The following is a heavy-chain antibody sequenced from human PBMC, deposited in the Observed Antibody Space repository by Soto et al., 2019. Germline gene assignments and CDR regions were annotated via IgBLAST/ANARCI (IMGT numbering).Heavy chain of an antibody. J-gene: IGHJ4*02. D-gene: IGHD3-22*01. V-gene: IGHV1-8*01. CDR3: ARGGHYYDSSGYPDY. CDR1: GYTFTSYD. CDR2: MNPNTGHT. Sequence: QVQLVQSGAEVRKPGASVKVSCKASGYTFTSYDINWVRQATGQGLEWMGWMNPNTGHTGFAQKFQGRVTMTRNTSINTAYMELNSLRSEDTAEYYCARGGHYYDSSGYPDYWGQGTLVNVSS.